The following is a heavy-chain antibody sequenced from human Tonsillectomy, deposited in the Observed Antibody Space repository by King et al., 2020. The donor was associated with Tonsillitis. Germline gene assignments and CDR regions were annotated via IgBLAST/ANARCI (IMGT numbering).Heavy chain of an antibody. D-gene: IGHD2-15*01. J-gene: IGHJ4*02. CDR2: ISYDGSNK. CDR1: GFTFSNYA. CDR3: ARALSLYCRGGSGYSFDT. Sequence: VQLVESGGGVVQPGRSLRLSCAASGFTFSNYAMHWVRQAPGKGLEWVAVISYDGSNKYYADSVKGRFTISRDNSKNTLYLQMNSLRAEDTAVYYCARALSLYCRGGSGYSFDTWGQGPLATVPS. V-gene: IGHV3-30-3*01.